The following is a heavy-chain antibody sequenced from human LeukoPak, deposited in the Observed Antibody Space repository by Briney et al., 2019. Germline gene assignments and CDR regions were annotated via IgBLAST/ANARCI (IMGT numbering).Heavy chain of an antibody. J-gene: IGHJ4*02. V-gene: IGHV4-34*01. CDR2: INHSGST. CDR3: ARHLTMAMVRGVGY. D-gene: IGHD3-10*01. Sequence: SETLSLTCAVYGGSFSGYYWSWIRQPPGKGLEWIGEINHSGSTNYNPSLKSRVTISVDTSKNQFSLKLSSVTAADTAVYYCARHLTMAMVRGVGYWGQGTLVTVSS. CDR1: GGSFSGYY.